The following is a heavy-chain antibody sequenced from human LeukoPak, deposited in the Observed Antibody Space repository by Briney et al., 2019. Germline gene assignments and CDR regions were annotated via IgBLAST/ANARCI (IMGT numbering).Heavy chain of an antibody. D-gene: IGHD3-10*01. J-gene: IGHJ4*02. V-gene: IGHV4-38-2*02. CDR1: GYSISSGYY. CDR2: IYHSGST. Sequence: SETLSLTCTVPGYSISSGYYWGWIRQPPGKGLKWIGSIYHSGSTYCNPSLKSRVTISVDTSKNQFSLKLSSVTAADTAVYYCAGASYGSGSYGGYYFDYWGQGTLVTVSS. CDR3: AGASYGSGSYGGYYFDY.